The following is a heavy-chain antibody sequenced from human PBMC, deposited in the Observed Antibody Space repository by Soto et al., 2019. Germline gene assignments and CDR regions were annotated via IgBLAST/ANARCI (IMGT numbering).Heavy chain of an antibody. Sequence: QVQLQESGPGLVKPSETLSLTCTVSGGSISSYYWSWIRQPPGKGLEWIGYIYYSGSTNYNPSLXSRAXIXVDTSKNQFSLKLSSVTAADTAVYYCARRYGGNFDFWGQGTLVTVSS. J-gene: IGHJ4*02. CDR2: IYYSGST. CDR3: ARRYGGNFDF. V-gene: IGHV4-59*01. CDR1: GGSISSYY. D-gene: IGHD1-26*01.